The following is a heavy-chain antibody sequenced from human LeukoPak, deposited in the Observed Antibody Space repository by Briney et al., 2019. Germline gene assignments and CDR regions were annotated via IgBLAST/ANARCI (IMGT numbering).Heavy chain of an antibody. Sequence: GGSLGLSCTASGFTSSSNSMNWVRQAPGKGLEWVSYISGSSSTIYYADSAKGRFTISRDNAKNSLFLQMNSLRVEDTAVYYCVRGLKTAYNYFDYWGQGTLVTVSS. D-gene: IGHD2-21*02. V-gene: IGHV3-48*04. CDR2: ISGSSSTI. CDR1: GFTSSSNS. J-gene: IGHJ4*02. CDR3: VRGLKTAYNYFDY.